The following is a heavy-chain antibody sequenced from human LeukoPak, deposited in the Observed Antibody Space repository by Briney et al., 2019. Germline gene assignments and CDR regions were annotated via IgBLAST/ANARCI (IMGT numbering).Heavy chain of an antibody. CDR3: ARGVGLDQ. D-gene: IGHD3/OR15-3a*01. Sequence: GGSLRLFCEASGFSLSGYWMTWVRQAPGKGLEWVANIKEDGSDKYYVESVRGRFTISRDNAKNSLYLQMNSLRVEDTAVYYCARGVGLDQWGQGTLVIVSS. V-gene: IGHV3-7*01. J-gene: IGHJ4*02. CDR2: IKEDGSDK. CDR1: GFSLSGYW.